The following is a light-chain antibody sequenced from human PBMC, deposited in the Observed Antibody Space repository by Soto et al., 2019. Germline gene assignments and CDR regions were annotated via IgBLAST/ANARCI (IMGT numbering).Light chain of an antibody. Sequence: EIVKTQSPGTLSASPGERATLFCRASQSVRSSLAWYQQKPGQAPRLLIYGASTRATGIPARFSGSGSGTEFTLPISSLQSEDFAVYYCQQYNNWPWTFGQGTKVDIK. J-gene: IGKJ1*01. CDR2: GAS. CDR1: QSVRSS. V-gene: IGKV3-15*01. CDR3: QQYNNWPWT.